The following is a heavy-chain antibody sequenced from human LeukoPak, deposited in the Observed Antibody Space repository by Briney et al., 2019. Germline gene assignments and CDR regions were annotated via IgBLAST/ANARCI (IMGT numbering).Heavy chain of an antibody. Sequence: SVKVSCKASGGTFSSYAISWVRQAPGQGLEWMGRIIPILGIAIYAQKFQGRVTITADKSTSTAYMELRSLRSDDTAVYYCARDLGDWNDGSYWGQGTLVTVSS. CDR3: ARDLGDWNDGSY. CDR2: IIPILGIA. J-gene: IGHJ4*02. D-gene: IGHD1-1*01. CDR1: GGTFSSYA. V-gene: IGHV1-69*04.